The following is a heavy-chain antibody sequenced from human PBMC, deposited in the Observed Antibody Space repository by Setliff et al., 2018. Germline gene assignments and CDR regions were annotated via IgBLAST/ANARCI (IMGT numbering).Heavy chain of an antibody. D-gene: IGHD2-15*01. CDR2: IKEDGSEK. CDR3: AKQGMIAPLYYFDY. CDR1: GGSISSSSYY. J-gene: IGHJ4*02. Sequence: ETLSLTCTVSGGSISSSSYYWGWIRQPPGKGLEWVANIKEDGSEKYYVDSVKGRFTMSRDNAKNSLYLQMNSLRAEDMAVYYCAKQGMIAPLYYFDYWGQGTLVTVSS. V-gene: IGHV3-7*01.